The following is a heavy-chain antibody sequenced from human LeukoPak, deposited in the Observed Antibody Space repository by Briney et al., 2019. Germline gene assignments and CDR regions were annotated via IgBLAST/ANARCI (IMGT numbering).Heavy chain of an antibody. V-gene: IGHV1-46*01. J-gene: IGHJ5*02. CDR2: INPSRGST. CDR1: GYTFTSYY. D-gene: IGHD5-24*01. Sequence: ASVKVSCKASGYTFTSYYMHWVRQAPGQGLEWMGIINPSRGSTSQAQTFQGRVTMTRDMSTSTVSMELSSLRSEDTAVYYCARDGGAGYKANWFDTWGQGTLVTVSS. CDR3: ARDGGAGYKANWFDT.